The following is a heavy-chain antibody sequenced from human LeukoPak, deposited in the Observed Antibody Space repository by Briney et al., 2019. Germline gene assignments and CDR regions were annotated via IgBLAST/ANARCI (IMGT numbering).Heavy chain of an antibody. CDR2: ISGSGGST. J-gene: IGHJ3*02. CDR1: GFTFSSYA. CDR3: AKGGGSLLIDYAFDI. D-gene: IGHD2-15*01. Sequence: PGGSLRLSCAASGFTFSSYAMSWVRQAPGKGLEWVSAISGSGGSTYYADSVKGRFTISRDNSKNTLYLQMNSLRAEDTAVYDCAKGGGSLLIDYAFDIWGQGTMVTVCS. V-gene: IGHV3-23*01.